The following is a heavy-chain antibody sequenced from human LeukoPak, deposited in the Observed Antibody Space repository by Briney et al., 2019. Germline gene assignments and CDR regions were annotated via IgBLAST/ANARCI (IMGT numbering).Heavy chain of an antibody. CDR3: ARGYCSGGSCCSDY. J-gene: IGHJ4*02. CDR2: ISRSGSTI. Sequence: WGSLRLSCAASGLTFSTSSMHWVRQAPGKGLEWVSYISRSGSTIYYADSVKGRFTISRDNAKNSLYLQMNSLRDEDTAVYYCARGYCSGGSCCSDYWGQGTLVTVSS. CDR1: GLTFSTSS. D-gene: IGHD2-15*01. V-gene: IGHV3-48*02.